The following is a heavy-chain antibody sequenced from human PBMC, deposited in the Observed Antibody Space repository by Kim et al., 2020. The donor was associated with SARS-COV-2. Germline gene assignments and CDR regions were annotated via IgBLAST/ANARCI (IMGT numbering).Heavy chain of an antibody. CDR1: GASFKGYY. D-gene: IGHD2-8*01. J-gene: IGHJ6*02. CDR2: IIHSGTA. CDR3: ARAPPPPVYGRTWRSNYYYAMDV. Sequence: SETLSLTCAVYGASFKGYYWSWIRQSPGKGLEWIGEIIHSGTANYNPSLKSRVTISVDTSKSQFSLKLTSVTAADTAVYFCARAPPPPVYGRTWRSNYYYAMDVWGQGTTVTVSS. V-gene: IGHV4-34*12.